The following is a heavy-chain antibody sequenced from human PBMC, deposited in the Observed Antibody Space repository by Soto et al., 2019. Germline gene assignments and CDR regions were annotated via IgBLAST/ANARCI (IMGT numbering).Heavy chain of an antibody. J-gene: IGHJ6*02. CDR2: INQSGST. Sequence: QVQLQQWGAGLLKPSETLSLTCAVYGGSFSGYYWSWIRQPPGKGLEWIGEINQSGSTNYNPSLKSRVTISVDTSKNQFSLKLSSVTAADTAVYYCARGLGLNYYYYGMDVWGQGTTVTVSS. CDR3: ARGLGLNYYYYGMDV. CDR1: GGSFSGYY. V-gene: IGHV4-34*01.